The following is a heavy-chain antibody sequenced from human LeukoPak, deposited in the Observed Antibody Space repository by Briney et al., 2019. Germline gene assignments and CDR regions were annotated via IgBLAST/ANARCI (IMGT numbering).Heavy chain of an antibody. CDR3: ARASFMVVFGNWFDT. J-gene: IGHJ5*02. Sequence: SETLSLTCTVYSGFIGSTSNYWGWIRQAPGKGLEWIGNVYYSGSTFYNPSLRRRVTISVHTSQSQFSLKLRAVTAPDTAIDYCARASFMVVFGNWFDTWGQGTLGTASS. V-gene: IGHV4-39*01. CDR1: SGFIGSTSNY. D-gene: IGHD3-10*01. CDR2: VYYSGST.